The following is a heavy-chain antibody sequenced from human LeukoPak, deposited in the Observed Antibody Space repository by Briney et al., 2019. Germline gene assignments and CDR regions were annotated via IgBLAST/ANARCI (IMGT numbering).Heavy chain of an antibody. V-gene: IGHV3-30*02. CDR2: IRYDGSNK. J-gene: IGHJ4*02. D-gene: IGHD6-19*01. Sequence: GGSLRLSCAASGFTFSIYSLNWVRQAPGKGLEWVAFIRYDGSNKYYADSVKGRFTISRDNSKNTLYLQMNSLRAEDTAVYYCAKGGVAGVDYWGQGTLVTVSS. CDR1: GFTFSIYS. CDR3: AKGGVAGVDY.